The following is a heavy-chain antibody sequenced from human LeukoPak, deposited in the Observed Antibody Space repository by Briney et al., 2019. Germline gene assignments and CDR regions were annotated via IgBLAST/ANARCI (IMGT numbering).Heavy chain of an antibody. CDR1: GGSMSSYY. CDR2: IFYSGST. Sequence: SETLSLTCIVSGGSMSSYYWSWIRQPPGKGLEWVGYIFYSGSTNYNPSLKSRVTMSADTSKNQFSLKLSSVTAADSAVYYCARDSLGYCGSTTCQGAFDILGQGTMVTVSS. V-gene: IGHV4-59*01. J-gene: IGHJ3*02. CDR3: ARDSLGYCGSTTCQGAFDI. D-gene: IGHD2-2*01.